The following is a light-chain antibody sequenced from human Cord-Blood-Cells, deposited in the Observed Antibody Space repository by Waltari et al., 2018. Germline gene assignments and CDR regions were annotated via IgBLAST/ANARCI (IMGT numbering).Light chain of an antibody. CDR3: CSHAGSSTWVV. CDR2: EGS. Sequence: QSALTQPASVSGSPGQSITISCTGTSSDVGSYNLVSLYQQHPGKATKLMIYEGSKRPSGVSNRFSGSKSGNTASLTISGLQAEDEADYYCCSHAGSSTWVVFGGGTKLTVL. V-gene: IGLV2-23*01. CDR1: SSDVGSYNL. J-gene: IGLJ2*01.